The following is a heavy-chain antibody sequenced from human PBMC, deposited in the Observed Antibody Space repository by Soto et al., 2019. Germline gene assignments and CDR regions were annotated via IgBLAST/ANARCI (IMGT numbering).Heavy chain of an antibody. CDR2: ISYDGSNK. CDR3: ARPLWRNDYNWGYFDL. D-gene: IGHD4-4*01. V-gene: IGHV3-30-3*01. J-gene: IGHJ2*01. CDR1: GFTFSSYA. Sequence: QVQLVESGGGVVQPGRSLRLSCAASGFTFSSYAMHWVRQAPGKGLEWVAVISYDGSNKYYGDSVKGRFTISRDNSKNTLYLQMNRLRAEDTAVYYCARPLWRNDYNWGYFDLWGRGTLVTVSS.